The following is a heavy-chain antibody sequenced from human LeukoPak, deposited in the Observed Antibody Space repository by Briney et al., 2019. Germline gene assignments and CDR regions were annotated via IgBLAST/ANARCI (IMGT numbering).Heavy chain of an antibody. Sequence: PSETLSLTCSVSGVSISSGSNYWGWIRQPPGKTLEWIGSIHSSGSTYYNPSLKSRVIILIDTAKNHFSLNLSSVTAADTAVYYCARSDGYGLVGIWGQGTMITVSS. V-gene: IGHV4-39*07. CDR1: GVSISSGSNY. CDR3: ARSDGYGLVGI. D-gene: IGHD3-10*01. CDR2: IHSSGST. J-gene: IGHJ3*02.